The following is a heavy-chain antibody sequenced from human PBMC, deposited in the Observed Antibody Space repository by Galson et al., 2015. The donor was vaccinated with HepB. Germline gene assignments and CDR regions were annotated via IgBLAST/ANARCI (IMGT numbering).Heavy chain of an antibody. CDR3: AKDMRRFCSSSTCYWIFDS. J-gene: IGHJ4*02. CDR1: GFTFEDYG. D-gene: IGHD2-2*01. Sequence: SLRLSCAASGFTFEDYGMDWVRQVPGKGLEWVAGISWNSGDIGYAISVKGRFIISRDNAKNSLFLQMSSLRPEDTALYYCAKDMRRFCSSSTCYWIFDSWGQGTLVTVSS. CDR2: ISWNSGDI. V-gene: IGHV3-9*01.